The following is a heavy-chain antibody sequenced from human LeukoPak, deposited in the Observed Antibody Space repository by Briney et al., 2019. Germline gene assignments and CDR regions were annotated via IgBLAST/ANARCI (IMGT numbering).Heavy chain of an antibody. D-gene: IGHD2-15*01. CDR3: ARESTYCSGGSCYRRPLDY. CDR2: IYYSGST. Sequence: MSSETLSLTCTVSGGSISSYYWSWIRQPPGKGLEWIGYIYYSGSTNYNPSLKSRVTISVDTSKNQFSLKLSSVTAADTAVYYCARESTYCSGGSCYRRPLDYWGQGTLVTVSS. V-gene: IGHV4-59*01. J-gene: IGHJ4*02. CDR1: GGSISSYY.